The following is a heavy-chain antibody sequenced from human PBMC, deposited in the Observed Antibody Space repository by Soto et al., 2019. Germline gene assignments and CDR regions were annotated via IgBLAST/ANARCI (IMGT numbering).Heavy chain of an antibody. J-gene: IGHJ3*01. D-gene: IGHD2-21*02. CDR2: ISDPGTST. CDR1: GFTFGNYA. V-gene: IGHV3-23*01. CDR3: AKSLVTPSDAFDL. Sequence: SLRLSCAASGFTFGNYAMNLVRQAPGKGLEWISSISDPGTSTYYANSVKGRFSMSRDNSKNTLFLQMNRLRADDTAVYFCAKSLVTPSDAFDLWGRGTLVTVSS.